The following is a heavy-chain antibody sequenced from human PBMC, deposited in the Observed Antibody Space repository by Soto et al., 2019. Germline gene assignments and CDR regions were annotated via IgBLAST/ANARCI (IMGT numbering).Heavy chain of an antibody. J-gene: IGHJ4*02. D-gene: IGHD4-17*01. V-gene: IGHV3-23*01. Sequence: EVQLLESGGGLVQPGGSLRLSCAASGFTFRSYAMSWVRQAPGKGLEWVSAISGSGDTTQYADSVKGRFTISRDNSKNTLYLQINSLSAEDTAVYYCAKDPTTVGFFDSWGQGTLVTVSS. CDR1: GFTFRSYA. CDR3: AKDPTTVGFFDS. CDR2: ISGSGDTT.